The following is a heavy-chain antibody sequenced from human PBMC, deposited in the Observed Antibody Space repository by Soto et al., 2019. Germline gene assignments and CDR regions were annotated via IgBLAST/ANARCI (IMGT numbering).Heavy chain of an antibody. CDR3: ARGYYTSWYWFDR. CDR2: IYYSGGT. J-gene: IGHJ2*01. D-gene: IGHD6-13*01. V-gene: IGHV4-61*08. CDR1: GGSVSTGVHY. Sequence: QVQLQESGPGLVKPSETLSLTCTVSVSGGSVSTGVHYWSWIRQPPGKGLEWIGYIYYSGGTNYNPSLKSRVTISVDTSKNQCSLKLTSVTAADTAVYYCARGYYTSWYWFDRWGRGTLVTVSS.